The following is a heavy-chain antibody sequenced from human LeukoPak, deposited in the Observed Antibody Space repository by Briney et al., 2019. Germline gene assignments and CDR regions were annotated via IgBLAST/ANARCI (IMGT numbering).Heavy chain of an antibody. V-gene: IGHV3-30*18. J-gene: IGHJ4*02. CDR3: AKDILLGFDY. Sequence: PGGSLRLSCAASGFTFSSFWMSWVRQAPGKGLEWVAVISYDGSNKYYADSVKGRFTISRDNSKNTLYLQMNSLRAEDTAVYYCAKDILLGFDYWGQGTLVTVSS. CDR1: GFTFSSFW. D-gene: IGHD1-26*01. CDR2: ISYDGSNK.